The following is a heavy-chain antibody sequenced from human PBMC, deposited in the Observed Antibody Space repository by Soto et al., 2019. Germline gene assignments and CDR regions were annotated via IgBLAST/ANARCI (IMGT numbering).Heavy chain of an antibody. CDR1: GYSFTSFD. Sequence: GASVKVSCKSFGYSFTSFDVHWVRQASGQGFEWLGWMNPNSGNTDFAQRFQGRVTMTRNTSINTAYMELNSLTSDDTAVYYCARGHYDFWSGYFATIDYWGQGTLVTVSS. J-gene: IGHJ4*02. D-gene: IGHD3-3*01. CDR2: MNPNSGNT. V-gene: IGHV1-8*02. CDR3: ARGHYDFWSGYFATIDY.